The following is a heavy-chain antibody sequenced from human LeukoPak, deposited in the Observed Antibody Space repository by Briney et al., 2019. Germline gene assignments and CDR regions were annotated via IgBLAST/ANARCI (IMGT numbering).Heavy chain of an antibody. CDR3: ARVRRVSSSYSTNYYYMDV. D-gene: IGHD6-6*01. Sequence: SETLSLTCNVSGDSIPSYYWSWIRRPPRKRLEWIGFILYTGSANYNPSLESRISISVDTSKSQFSLTVKSVTAADTGVYYCARVRRVSSSYSTNYYYMDVWGKGTTVTVSS. CDR1: GDSIPSYY. V-gene: IGHV4-59*01. CDR2: ILYTGSA. J-gene: IGHJ6*03.